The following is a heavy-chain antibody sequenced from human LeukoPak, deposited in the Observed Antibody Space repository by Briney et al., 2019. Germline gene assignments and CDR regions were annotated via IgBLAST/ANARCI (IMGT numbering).Heavy chain of an antibody. J-gene: IGHJ4*02. CDR1: GGSISSSSYY. CDR2: IYYSGST. Sequence: ETLSLTCTVSGGSISSSSYYWGWIRQPPGKGLEWFGSIYYSGSTYYDPSLKSRVTISVDTSKNQFSLKLSSVTAADTAVYYCARQGTRSTSCFIDCWGQGTLVTVSS. V-gene: IGHV4-39*01. CDR3: ARQGTRSTSCFIDC. D-gene: IGHD2-2*01.